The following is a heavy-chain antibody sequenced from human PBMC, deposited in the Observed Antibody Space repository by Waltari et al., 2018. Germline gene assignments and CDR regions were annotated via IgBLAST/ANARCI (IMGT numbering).Heavy chain of an antibody. J-gene: IGHJ4*02. V-gene: IGHV4-30-4*01. D-gene: IGHD4-17*01. Sequence: QVQLQESGPGLVKPSQILSLTCTVSDGSINSGGFYWSWIRQLPGKGLEWIGYISDTYFTSYNPSLKGRALISRETSKNQYSLSLSSVTVADTAVYYCARGRTTVVTPWGYWGQGTLVTVSS. CDR1: DGSINSGGFY. CDR2: ISDTYFT. CDR3: ARGRTTVVTPWGY.